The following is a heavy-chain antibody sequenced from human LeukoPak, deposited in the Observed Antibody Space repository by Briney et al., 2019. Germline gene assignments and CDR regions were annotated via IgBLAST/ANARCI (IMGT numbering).Heavy chain of an antibody. CDR1: GFTFSVSV. V-gene: IGHV3-53*01. D-gene: IGHD4-23*01. Sequence: GGSLRLSCAASGFTFSVSVMNWVRQAPGKGLEWVPVIYSGGSTYYADSVKGRFTISRDNSKNTLYLQMNSLRAEDTAVYYCARDSGYGGNLAFDYWGQGTLVTVSS. CDR3: ARDSGYGGNLAFDY. J-gene: IGHJ4*02. CDR2: IYSGGST.